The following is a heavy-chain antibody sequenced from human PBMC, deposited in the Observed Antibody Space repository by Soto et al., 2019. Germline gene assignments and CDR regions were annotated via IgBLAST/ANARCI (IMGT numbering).Heavy chain of an antibody. CDR3: ARQGFHYYYGMDV. Sequence: SETLSLTCTVSGASSSSYYWTWIRQPAGTGLEWIGRIYTTESPNYNPSLKSRVSMSLDTSKNQFSLKVTSVTAADTAVYYCARQGFHYYYGMDVWGQGTTVTVSS. J-gene: IGHJ6*02. V-gene: IGHV4-4*07. CDR2: IYTTESP. CDR1: GASSSSYY.